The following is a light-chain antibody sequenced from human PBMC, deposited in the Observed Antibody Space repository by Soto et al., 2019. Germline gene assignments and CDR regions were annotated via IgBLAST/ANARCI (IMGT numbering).Light chain of an antibody. Sequence: QSVLTQPPSASGTPGQRVTISCSGSSSNIGSNYVYWYQQVPGTAPKLLIYSNNQRPSGVPDRFSGSKSGTSASLAISGLRSEDEADYYCAAWDDSLSGWVFGGGTKSPS. CDR2: SNN. V-gene: IGLV1-47*02. J-gene: IGLJ3*02. CDR1: SSNIGSNY. CDR3: AAWDDSLSGWV.